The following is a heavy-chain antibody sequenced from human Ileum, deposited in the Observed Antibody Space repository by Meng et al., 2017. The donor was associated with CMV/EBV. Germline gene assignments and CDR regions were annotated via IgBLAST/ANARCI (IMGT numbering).Heavy chain of an antibody. D-gene: IGHD1-26*01. CDR3: ARARSGRYHDYFDY. J-gene: IGHJ4*02. CDR1: GGSVSGGSDH. V-gene: IGHV4-61*01. Sequence: SGGSVSGGSDHWTWIRLSPGKGLEWIGYIPRSGSTNYNPALKSRLTMSIDTSKSQISLKLSFMTPADTAAYYCARARSGRYHDYFDYWGRGALVTVSS. CDR2: IPRSGST.